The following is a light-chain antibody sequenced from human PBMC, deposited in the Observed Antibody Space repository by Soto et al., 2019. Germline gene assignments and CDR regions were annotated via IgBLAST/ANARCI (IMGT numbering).Light chain of an antibody. Sequence: QSVLTQPASVSGSPGQSITISSPGTSSNVGAYNFVSWHQQHPGKAPKLMIYNVYDRPSGISYRFSGSKSGNTASLTISGLQGEDEADYYCSAYTVSRTYVFGTGTKVTVL. CDR2: NVY. CDR3: SAYTVSRTYV. J-gene: IGLJ1*01. CDR1: SSNVGAYNF. V-gene: IGLV2-14*03.